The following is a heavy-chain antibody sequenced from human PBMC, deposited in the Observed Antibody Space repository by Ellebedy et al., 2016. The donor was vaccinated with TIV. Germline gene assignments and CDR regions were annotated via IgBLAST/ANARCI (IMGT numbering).Heavy chain of an antibody. CDR2: VNPNSSYT. V-gene: IGHV1-8*01. J-gene: IGHJ6*03. D-gene: IGHD5-18*01. CDR3: GTPMVGDFSYYYMDV. Sequence: ASVKVSXKASGYTFTSYDIHWVRQAPGQGLEWMGWVNPNSSYTGYAQMFQGRVTMTRNTSINTAYMELRSLRSDDTAVYYCGTPMVGDFSYYYMDVWGKGTTVTVSS. CDR1: GYTFTSYD.